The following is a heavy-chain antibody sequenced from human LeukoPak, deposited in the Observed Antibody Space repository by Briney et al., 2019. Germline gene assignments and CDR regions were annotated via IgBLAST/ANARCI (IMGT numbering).Heavy chain of an antibody. CDR2: IIPILGIA. CDR1: GGTFSSYA. CDR3: ARDDVADYYGSGSYCL. J-gene: IGHJ4*02. Sequence: SVKVSRKASGGTFSSYAISWVRQAPGQGLEWMGRIIPILGIANYAQQFQGRVTITADKSTSTAYMELSSLRSEDTAVYYCARDDVADYYGSGSYCLWGQGTLVTVSS. V-gene: IGHV1-69*04. D-gene: IGHD3-10*01.